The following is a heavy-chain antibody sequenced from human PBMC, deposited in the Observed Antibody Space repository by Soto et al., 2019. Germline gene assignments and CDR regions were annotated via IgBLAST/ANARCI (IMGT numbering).Heavy chain of an antibody. J-gene: IGHJ5*02. Sequence: ASVKVSCKASGGTFSSYAISWVRQAPGQGLEWMGGIIPIFGTANYAQKFQGRVTITADESTSTAYMELSSLRSEDTAVYYCAICTTETSWFDPWGQGTLVTVSS. CDR2: IIPIFGTA. CDR3: AICTTETSWFDP. CDR1: GGTFSSYA. D-gene: IGHD2-2*01. V-gene: IGHV1-69*13.